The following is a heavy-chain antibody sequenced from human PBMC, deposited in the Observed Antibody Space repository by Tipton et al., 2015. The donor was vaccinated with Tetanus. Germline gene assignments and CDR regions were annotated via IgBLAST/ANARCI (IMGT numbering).Heavy chain of an antibody. V-gene: IGHV4-59*01. CDR2: IYYSGST. CDR1: GGSISSYY. Sequence: GLVKPSETLSLTCTVSGGSISSYYWSWIRQPPGKGLEWIGYIYYSGSTNYNPSLKSRVTISVDMSKNQFSLKLSSVTAADTAVYYCARFEYYDILTDGTWDYYGMDVWGQGTTVTVSS. D-gene: IGHD3-9*01. CDR3: ARFEYYDILTDGTWDYYGMDV. J-gene: IGHJ6*02.